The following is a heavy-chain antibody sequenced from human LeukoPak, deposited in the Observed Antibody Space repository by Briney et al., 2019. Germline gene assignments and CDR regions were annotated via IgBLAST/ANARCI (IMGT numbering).Heavy chain of an antibody. CDR1: GYSFTGNY. CDR2: INPNTGGT. J-gene: IGHJ4*02. Sequence: ASVKVSCKASGYSFTGNYMHWVRQAPGQGFEWMGWINPNTGGTNYAQKFKGRVLMTRDTSISTAYLELSSLKSGDTAVYYCARVGYCSRGVCYNYDYWGQGTQVTVSS. CDR3: ARVGYCSRGVCYNYDY. D-gene: IGHD2-8*01. V-gene: IGHV1-2*02.